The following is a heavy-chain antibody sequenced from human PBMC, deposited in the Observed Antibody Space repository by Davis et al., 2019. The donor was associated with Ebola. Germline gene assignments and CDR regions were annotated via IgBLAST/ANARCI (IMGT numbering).Heavy chain of an antibody. V-gene: IGHV3-48*02. J-gene: IGHJ4*02. D-gene: IGHD7-27*01. CDR2: ISGGYT. CDR3: ARVNNWGFDF. Sequence: GESLKISCAASGFTFSSYSMNWVRQAPGKGLEWVAYISGGYTYYAESVKGRFTISRDSAKDSLYLHMDSLRDDDTAVYYCARVNNWGFDFWGQGTLVTVSS. CDR1: GFTFSSYS.